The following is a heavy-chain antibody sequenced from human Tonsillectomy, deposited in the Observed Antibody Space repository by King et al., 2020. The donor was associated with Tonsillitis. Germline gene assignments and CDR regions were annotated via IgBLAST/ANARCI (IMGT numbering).Heavy chain of an antibody. CDR2: ITCSGSSL. V-gene: IGHV3-48*03. J-gene: IGHJ4*02. CDR3: ASGLFGIH. D-gene: IGHD1-14*01. CDR1: GLSFSSYV. Sequence: VQLVESGGGLVQPGGSLRLSCAASGLSFSSYVMNWVRQAPGKGLEWVSYITCSGSSLYYADSVKGRFTISRDNAKDSLYLQMNSLRAEDTAVYYCASGLFGIHWGQGTLVTVSS.